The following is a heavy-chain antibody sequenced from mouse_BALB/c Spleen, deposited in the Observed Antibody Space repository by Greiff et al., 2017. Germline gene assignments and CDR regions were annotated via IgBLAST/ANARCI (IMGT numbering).Heavy chain of an antibody. CDR1: GYSITSDYA. J-gene: IGHJ2*01. V-gene: IGHV3-2*02. D-gene: IGHD2-5*01. Sequence: DVQLQESGPGLVKPSQSLSLSCTVTGYSITSDYAWNWIRQFPGNKLEWMGYISYSGSTSYNPALKSRISITRDTSKNQLFLQLNSVTTEDTATYYCARYSNYFFDYWGQGTTLTVSS. CDR3: ARYSNYFFDY. CDR2: ISYSGST.